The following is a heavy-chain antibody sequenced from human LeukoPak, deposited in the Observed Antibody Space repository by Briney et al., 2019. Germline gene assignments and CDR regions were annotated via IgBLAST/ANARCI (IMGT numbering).Heavy chain of an antibody. D-gene: IGHD2-2*02. V-gene: IGHV4-30-4*08. CDR2: IYYSGST. J-gene: IGHJ3*02. Sequence: SETLSLTCTVFGGSISSGDYYWSWIRQPPGKGLEWIGYIYYSGSTYYNPSLKSRVTISVDTSKNQFSLKLSSVTAADTAVYYCAREQYQLLYDGHDAFDIWGQGAMVTVSS. CDR1: GGSISSGDYY. CDR3: AREQYQLLYDGHDAFDI.